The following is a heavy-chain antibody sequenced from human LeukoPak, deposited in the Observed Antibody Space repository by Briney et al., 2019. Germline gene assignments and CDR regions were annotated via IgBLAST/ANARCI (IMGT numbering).Heavy chain of an antibody. CDR1: GFTFDDYA. D-gene: IGHD3-22*01. Sequence: PGGSLRLSCAASGFTFDDYAMHWVRQGPGKGLEWVSGISWNSGSIGYADSVKGRFTISRDNSKNTLYLQMNSLRAEDTAVYYCAKLAAFVLETYYYDSSGYLIDYWGQGTLVTVSS. CDR3: AKLAAFVLETYYYDSSGYLIDY. J-gene: IGHJ4*02. CDR2: ISWNSGSI. V-gene: IGHV3-9*01.